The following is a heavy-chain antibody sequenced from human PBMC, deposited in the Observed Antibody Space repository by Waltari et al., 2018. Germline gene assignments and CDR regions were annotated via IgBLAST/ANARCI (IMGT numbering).Heavy chain of an antibody. D-gene: IGHD3-10*01. V-gene: IGHV3-74*01. CDR1: GFTFTRYL. CDR3: TRALWLGELYDY. J-gene: IGHJ4*02. Sequence: EVQLDESGGGLVQPGGSLSLSCSAPGFTFTRYLMNWVRQAPGKGLVWVARINSDGSSTTYADSVKGRFTISRDNAKNTVYLQMNSLRVEDTAVYYCTRALWLGELYDYWGQGTLGTVAS. CDR2: INSDGSST.